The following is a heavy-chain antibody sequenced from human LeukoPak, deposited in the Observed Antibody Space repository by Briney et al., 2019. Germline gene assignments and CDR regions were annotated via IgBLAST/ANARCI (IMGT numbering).Heavy chain of an antibody. CDR1: GYTFTGYY. D-gene: IGHD2-15*01. Sequence: ASVKVSCKASGYTFTGYYMHWVRQAPGQGLEWMGWINPNSGGTNYAQKFQGRVTMTRDTSISTAYMELSRLRSDDTAVYYCARSRWVVALLDDWGQGTLVTVSS. CDR2: INPNSGGT. J-gene: IGHJ4*02. CDR3: ARSRWVVALLDD. V-gene: IGHV1-2*02.